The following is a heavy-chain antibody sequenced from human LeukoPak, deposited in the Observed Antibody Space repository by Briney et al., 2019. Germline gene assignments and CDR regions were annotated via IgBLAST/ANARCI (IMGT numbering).Heavy chain of an antibody. D-gene: IGHD1-26*01. V-gene: IGHV3-23*01. J-gene: IGHJ4*02. CDR2: ISGSGGST. Sequence: GGSLRLSCAASGFSFDSFAMTWVRQAPGKGLEWVSGISGSGGSTYYADSVKGRFTISRDNFKNTVHLQMNSLRAEDTAVYYCAKDATPYYWGQGTLVTVSS. CDR1: GFSFDSFA. CDR3: AKDATPYY.